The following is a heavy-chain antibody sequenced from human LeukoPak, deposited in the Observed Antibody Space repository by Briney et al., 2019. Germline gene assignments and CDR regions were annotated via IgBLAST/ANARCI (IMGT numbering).Heavy chain of an antibody. CDR1: GGSISSGGYD. CDR3: ARSTNPRDAFDI. CDR2: IYYSGST. D-gene: IGHD1-1*01. Sequence: SETLSLTCTVSGGSISSGGYDWSWIRQHPGKGLEWIGYIYYSGSTYYNPSLKSRVTISVDTSKNQFSLKLSSVTAADTAVYYCARSTNPRDAFDIWGQGTMVTVSS. V-gene: IGHV4-31*03. J-gene: IGHJ3*02.